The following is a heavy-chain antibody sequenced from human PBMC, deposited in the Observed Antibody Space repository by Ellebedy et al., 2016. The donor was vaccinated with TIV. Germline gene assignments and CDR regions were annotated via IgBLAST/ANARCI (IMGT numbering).Heavy chain of an antibody. Sequence: PGGSLRLSCAASGFNIGSNAMSWVRQTPGKGLEWVAGIGGDDRTHYAHFVEGRFTISRDRLQSTLHLEMSSLRVEDTAIYYCAKDLSWWSASDYWGQGALVTVSS. CDR3: AKDLSWWSASDY. V-gene: IGHV3-23*01. CDR1: GFNIGSNA. CDR2: IGGDDRT. D-gene: IGHD3-16*01. J-gene: IGHJ4*01.